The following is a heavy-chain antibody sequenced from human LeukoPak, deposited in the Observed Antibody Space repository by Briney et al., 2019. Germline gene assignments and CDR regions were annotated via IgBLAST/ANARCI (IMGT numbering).Heavy chain of an antibody. CDR1: GVTLSSYA. CDR3: TRGPRWYLVD. CDR2: IYSDGNI. Sequence: AGGSLRLSCAASGVTLSSYAMSWVRQAPGKGLEWVSVIYSDGNIYYADSVKGRFTISRDNSKNTMYLQMNSLRAEDTAVYYCTRGPRWYLVDWGQGTLVTVSS. J-gene: IGHJ4*02. D-gene: IGHD4-23*01. V-gene: IGHV3-53*03.